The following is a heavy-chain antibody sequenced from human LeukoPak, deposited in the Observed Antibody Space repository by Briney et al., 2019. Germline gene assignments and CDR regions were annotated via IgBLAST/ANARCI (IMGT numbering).Heavy chain of an antibody. Sequence: GGSLRLSCAASGFTFSSYALSWVRQAPGKGLEWVAVIWYDGSNKYYADSVKGRFTISRDNSKNTLYLQMNSLRAEDTAVYYCARVNSGSYFGYFDYWGQGTLVTVSS. CDR2: IWYDGSNK. CDR1: GFTFSSYA. CDR3: ARVNSGSYFGYFDY. D-gene: IGHD1-26*01. J-gene: IGHJ4*02. V-gene: IGHV3-33*08.